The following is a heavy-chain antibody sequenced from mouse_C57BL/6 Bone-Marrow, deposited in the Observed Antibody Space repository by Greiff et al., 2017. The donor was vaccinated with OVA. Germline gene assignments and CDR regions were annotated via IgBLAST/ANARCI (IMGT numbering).Heavy chain of an antibody. V-gene: IGHV5-6*02. J-gene: IGHJ4*01. CDR3: ARRDYGYAMDY. D-gene: IGHD2-4*01. Sequence: EVKLQESGGDLVKPGGSLKLSCAASGFTFSSYGMSWVRQTPDKRLEWVATISSGGSYTYYPDSVKGRFTISRDNAKNTLYLQMSSLKSEDTAMYYCARRDYGYAMDYWGQGTSVTVSS. CDR2: ISSGGSYT. CDR1: GFTFSSYG.